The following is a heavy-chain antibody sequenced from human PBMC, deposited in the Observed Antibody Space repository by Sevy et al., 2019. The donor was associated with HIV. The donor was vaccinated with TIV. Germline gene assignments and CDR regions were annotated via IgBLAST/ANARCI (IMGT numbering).Heavy chain of an antibody. Sequence: GGSLRLSCAASGFDFGTYSMNWVRQAPGKGLEWVSSISSKNDYIFYADSVKGRFTISKDNAKNSLYLQMSSLRVEDTAVYYCAREGDCIGIDCYDDWRLPSYYYYPMDVWGQGTTVTVSS. V-gene: IGHV3-21*01. CDR3: AREGDCIGIDCYDDWRLPSYYYYPMDV. CDR2: ISSKNDYI. J-gene: IGHJ6*02. D-gene: IGHD2-2*01. CDR1: GFDFGTYS.